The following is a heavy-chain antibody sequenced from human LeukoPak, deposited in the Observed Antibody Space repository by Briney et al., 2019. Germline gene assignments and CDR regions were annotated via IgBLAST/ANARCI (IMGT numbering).Heavy chain of an antibody. CDR3: ARDREFRGVIYDFDI. CDR2: INPNTGGT. J-gene: IGHJ3*02. Sequence: ASVKVSCKASGYTFTDYYFHWVRQAPGQGLEWMGWINPNTGGTNYAQKFQGRVTMTRDTSIRTAYMELSRLTSDDTAVYYCARDREFRGVIYDFDIWGQGTMVTVSS. D-gene: IGHD3-16*02. V-gene: IGHV1-2*02. CDR1: GYTFTDYY.